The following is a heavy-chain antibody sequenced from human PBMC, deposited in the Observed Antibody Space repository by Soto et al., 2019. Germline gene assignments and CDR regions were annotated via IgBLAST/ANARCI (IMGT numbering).Heavy chain of an antibody. V-gene: IGHV3-23*01. CDR2: ISGSGGST. CDR3: AKDVSGSGSYYNVIYYYGMDV. CDR1: GFTFSSYA. J-gene: IGHJ6*02. Sequence: EVQLLESGGGLVQPGGSLRLSCAASGFTFSSYAMSWVRQAPGKGLEWVSAISGSGGSTYYADSVKGRFTISRDNSKNTRYLQMNGLRAEDTAVYYCAKDVSGSGSYYNVIYYYGMDVWGQGTTVTVSS. D-gene: IGHD3-10*01.